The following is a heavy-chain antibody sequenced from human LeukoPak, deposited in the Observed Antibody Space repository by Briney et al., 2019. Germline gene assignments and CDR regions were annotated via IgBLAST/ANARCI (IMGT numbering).Heavy chain of an antibody. J-gene: IGHJ4*02. CDR2: IVVGSGNT. CDR3: AGTPWFGELTLDY. CDR1: GFTFTSST. Sequence: SVKVSCKAAGFTFTSSTIQWVRQARGQRREWIGWIVVGSGNTNYAQKFQERVIITKDMSTTTVYMELSSLRSEDTAVYYCAGTPWFGELTLDYWGQGTLVTVSS. V-gene: IGHV1-58*02. D-gene: IGHD3-10*01.